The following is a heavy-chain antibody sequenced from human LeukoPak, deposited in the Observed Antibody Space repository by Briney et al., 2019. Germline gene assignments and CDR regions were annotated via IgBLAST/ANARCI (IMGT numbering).Heavy chain of an antibody. J-gene: IGHJ5*02. Sequence: GASVKVSCKASGYTFTSYGISWVRQGPGQGLEWMGWISAYNGNTNYAQKLQGRVTMTTDTSTSTAYMELRSLRSDDTAVYYCAKDRYSYGSGFDPWGQGTLVTVSS. CDR2: ISAYNGNT. CDR1: GYTFTSYG. CDR3: AKDRYSYGSGFDP. D-gene: IGHD5-18*01. V-gene: IGHV1-18*01.